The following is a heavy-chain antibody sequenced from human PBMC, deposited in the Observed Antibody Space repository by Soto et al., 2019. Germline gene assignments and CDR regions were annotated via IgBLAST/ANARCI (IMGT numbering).Heavy chain of an antibody. CDR1: GGSISSYY. Sequence: SETLSLTCTVSGGSISSYYWSWLRQPPGKGLEWIGYIYYSGSTNYNPSLKSRVTISVDTSKNQFSLKLSSVTAADTAVYYCARGWYSYGYGPSYYFDYWGQGTLVTVSS. J-gene: IGHJ4*02. D-gene: IGHD5-18*01. V-gene: IGHV4-59*01. CDR3: ARGWYSYGYGPSYYFDY. CDR2: IYYSGST.